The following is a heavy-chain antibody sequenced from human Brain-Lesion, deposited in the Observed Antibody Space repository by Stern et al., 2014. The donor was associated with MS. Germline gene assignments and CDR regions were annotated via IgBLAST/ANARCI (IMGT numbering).Heavy chain of an antibody. CDR3: ARGGAVTTSXXYLDY. D-gene: IGHD4-17*01. V-gene: IGHV3-30*01. J-gene: IGHJ4*02. CDR1: GFTFSYHA. CDR2: ISYDGSDK. Sequence: QVQLVESGGGVVQPGRSLRLSCAASGFTFSYHAMHWVRQAPGKGLEWVALISYDGSDKNDADSVKGRFTISRDNSRNTLYLQMNSLRVDDTAVYYCARGGAVTTSXXYLDYWGQGILVTVSS.